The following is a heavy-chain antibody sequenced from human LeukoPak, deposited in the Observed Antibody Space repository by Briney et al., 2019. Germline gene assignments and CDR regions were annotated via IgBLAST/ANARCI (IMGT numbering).Heavy chain of an antibody. Sequence: SETLSLTCSVSGDSISSYYWSWIRQPPGKGLEWIGYIYYSESTNYNPSLKSRVTISVDTSKNQFSLYLRSVTAADTAVYYCARAGSGWSFDYWGQGTLVTVSS. D-gene: IGHD6-19*01. CDR1: GDSISSYY. CDR2: IYYSEST. V-gene: IGHV4-59*01. CDR3: ARAGSGWSFDY. J-gene: IGHJ4*02.